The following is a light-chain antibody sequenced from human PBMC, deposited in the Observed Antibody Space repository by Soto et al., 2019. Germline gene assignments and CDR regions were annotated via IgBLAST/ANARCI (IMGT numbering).Light chain of an antibody. V-gene: IGLV2-23*01. CDR2: EGI. CDR1: SSDVGSYNL. Sequence: QSALTQPASVSGSPGQSITISCTGTSSDVGSYNLVSWYQQHPGKAPKLIIYEGIKRPSGVSNRFSGSKSGNTASLTISGLQAEDEADYYCCSYAGSSTSVFGTATKVTVL. CDR3: CSYAGSSTSV. J-gene: IGLJ1*01.